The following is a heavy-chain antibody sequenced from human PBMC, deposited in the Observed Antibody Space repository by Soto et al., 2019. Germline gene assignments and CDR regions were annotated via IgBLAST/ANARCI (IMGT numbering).Heavy chain of an antibody. Sequence: GGSLILSCAASGFTFSSYSMNWVRQAPGKGLEWVSYISSSSSTIYYADSVKGRFTISRDNAKNSLYLQMNSLRDEDTAVYYCARESRFLEWLSLNWFDPWGQGTLVTVSS. CDR2: ISSSSSTI. D-gene: IGHD3-3*01. J-gene: IGHJ5*02. CDR3: ARESRFLEWLSLNWFDP. V-gene: IGHV3-48*02. CDR1: GFTFSSYS.